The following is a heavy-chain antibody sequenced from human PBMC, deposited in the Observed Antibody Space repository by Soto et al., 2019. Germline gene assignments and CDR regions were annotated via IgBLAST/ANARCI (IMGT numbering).Heavy chain of an antibody. V-gene: IGHV1-24*01. CDR3: ATRPPTGFWFYP. D-gene: IGHD6-25*01. Sequence: ASVKVSCKVSGFTLTGLSMHWVRQAPGKGLEWMGGFDPEDGETIYAQKFQGRVTMTEDTSTDTAYMELSSLRSEDTAVYYCATRPPTGFWFYPWGQGTLVTVSS. CDR1: GFTLTGLS. J-gene: IGHJ5*02. CDR2: FDPEDGET.